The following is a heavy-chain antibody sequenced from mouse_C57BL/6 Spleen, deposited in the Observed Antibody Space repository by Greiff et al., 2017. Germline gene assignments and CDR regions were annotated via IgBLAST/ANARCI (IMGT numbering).Heavy chain of an antibody. D-gene: IGHD1-1*01. J-gene: IGHJ1*03. CDR3: ARDAGYYYGSSYGYFDV. CDR1: GFTFSDFY. Sequence: EVNVVESGGGLVQSGRSLRLSCATSGFTFSDFYMEWVRQAPGKGLEWIAASRNKANDYTTEYSASVKGRFIVSRDTSQSILYLQMNALRAEDTAIYYCARDAGYYYGSSYGYFDVWGTGTTVTVSS. V-gene: IGHV7-1*01. CDR2: SRNKANDYTT.